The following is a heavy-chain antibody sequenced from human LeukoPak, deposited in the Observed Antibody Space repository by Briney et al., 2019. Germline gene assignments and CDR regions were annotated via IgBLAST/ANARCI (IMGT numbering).Heavy chain of an antibody. CDR3: AREADYGDYGYYYYYMDV. Sequence: SETLSLTCTVSGGSMSSYYWSWVRQSPGKGLEWIGYIHYSGTTNYNPSFKSRVTISMDTSMNQFSLRLSSMTAADTAVYYCAREADYGDYGYYYYYMDVWGKGTTVTVSS. D-gene: IGHD4-17*01. J-gene: IGHJ6*03. CDR1: GGSMSSYY. CDR2: IHYSGTT. V-gene: IGHV4-59*01.